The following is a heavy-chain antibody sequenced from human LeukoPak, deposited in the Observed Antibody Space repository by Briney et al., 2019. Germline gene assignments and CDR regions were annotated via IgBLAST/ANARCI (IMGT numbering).Heavy chain of an antibody. Sequence: GGSLRLSCAASGFTFSSYGMHWVRQAPGKGLEWVAFIRYDGSNKYYAGSVKGRFTISRDDSKNTLYLQMNSLRAEDTAVYYCAKERLAVAGYFDYWGQGTLVTVSS. CDR3: AKERLAVAGYFDY. D-gene: IGHD6-19*01. CDR1: GFTFSSYG. J-gene: IGHJ4*02. CDR2: IRYDGSNK. V-gene: IGHV3-30*02.